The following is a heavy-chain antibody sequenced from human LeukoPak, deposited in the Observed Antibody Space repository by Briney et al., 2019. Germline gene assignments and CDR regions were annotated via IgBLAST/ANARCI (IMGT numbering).Heavy chain of an antibody. D-gene: IGHD3-22*01. J-gene: IGHJ4*02. CDR1: GFTFDDYA. CDR3: SKDTHYDSSGPMDY. V-gene: IGHV3-9*01. CDR2: ISWNSGSI. Sequence: GRSLRLSCAASGFTFDDYAMHWVRQAPGKGLEWVSGISWNSGSIDYADSVKGRFTISRDNAKNSLYLQMNSQRAEDTPLYYFSKDTHYDSSGPMDYWGQGTLVTVSS.